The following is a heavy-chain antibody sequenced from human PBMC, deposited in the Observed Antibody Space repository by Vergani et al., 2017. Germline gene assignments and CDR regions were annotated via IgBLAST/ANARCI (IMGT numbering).Heavy chain of an antibody. D-gene: IGHD6-19*01. CDR3: ARLIPRIAVAGYYYYGMDV. V-gene: IGHV7-4-1*02. Sequence: QVQLVQSGSELKKPGASVKISCKASGYTFTRYAINWVRQAPGQGLEWMGWINTTTGNPTYAQGFTGRFVFSLDTSVSTAYLQISSLKAEDTAVYYCARLIPRIAVAGYYYYGMDVWGQGTTVTVSS. CDR1: GYTFTRYA. J-gene: IGHJ6*02. CDR2: INTTTGNP.